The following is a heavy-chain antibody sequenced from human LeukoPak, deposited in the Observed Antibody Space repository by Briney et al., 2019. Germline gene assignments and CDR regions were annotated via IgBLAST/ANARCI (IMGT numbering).Heavy chain of an antibody. V-gene: IGHV3-53*01. CDR3: AGSTAEDILDY. CDR2: IYSVGST. Sequence: PGGSLRLSCVASGFTVSSSYMSWVRQAPGKGLERVSIIYSVGSTYYADSVKGRFTISRDNSKNTLNLHMNSLRAEDTAVYYCAGSTAEDILDYWGQGTLVSVSS. J-gene: IGHJ4*02. D-gene: IGHD2-15*01. CDR1: GFTVSSSY.